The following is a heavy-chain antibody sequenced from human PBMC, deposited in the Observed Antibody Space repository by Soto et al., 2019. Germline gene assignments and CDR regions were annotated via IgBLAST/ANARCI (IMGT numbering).Heavy chain of an antibody. D-gene: IGHD3-22*01. J-gene: IGHJ4*02. CDR3: AREGYDSSGSPSYYFDY. Sequence: GGSLRLSCVASGFTFSSYSVNWVRQAPGMGLEWVSSISSANAYIYYADSVKGRFTISRDNAKNSLYLQMNSLRAEDTAVYYCAREGYDSSGSPSYYFDYWGQGTLVTVSS. V-gene: IGHV3-21*01. CDR2: ISSANAYI. CDR1: GFTFSSYS.